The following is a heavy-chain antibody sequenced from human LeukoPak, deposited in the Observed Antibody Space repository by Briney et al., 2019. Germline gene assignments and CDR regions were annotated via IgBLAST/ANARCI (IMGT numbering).Heavy chain of an antibody. CDR2: IPYDGSNK. CDR1: GFTFSSYG. CDR3: AKEVSGLLDY. Sequence: PGRSLRLSCAASGFTFSSYGMHWVRQAPGKGLEWVAVIPYDGSNKYYADSVKGRFTISRDNSKNTLYLQMNSLRAEDTAVYYCAKEVSGLLDYWGQGTLVTVSS. J-gene: IGHJ4*02. D-gene: IGHD6-19*01. V-gene: IGHV3-30*18.